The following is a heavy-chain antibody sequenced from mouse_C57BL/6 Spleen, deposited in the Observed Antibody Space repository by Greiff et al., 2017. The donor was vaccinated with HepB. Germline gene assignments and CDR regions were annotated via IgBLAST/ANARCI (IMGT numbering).Heavy chain of an antibody. CDR3: ARHERGERYFDV. V-gene: IGHV1-62-2*01. Sequence: QVHVKQSGAELVKPGASVKLSCKASGYTFTDYTIHWVKQRSGQGLEWIGWFYPGGGSTKYNEKFKDKATLTVDKSSSTIYMEISRLTSEDSAVYFCARHERGERYFDVWGTGTTVTVSS. J-gene: IGHJ1*03. CDR1: GYTFTDYT. D-gene: IGHD2-13*01. CDR2: FYPGGGST.